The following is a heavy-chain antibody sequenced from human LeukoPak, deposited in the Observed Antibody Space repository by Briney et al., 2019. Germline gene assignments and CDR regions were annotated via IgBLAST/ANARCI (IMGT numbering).Heavy chain of an antibody. V-gene: IGHV3-11*01. CDR1: GFTFSDYY. Sequence: GGSLRLSCAASGFTFSDYYMSWLRQAPGKGLEWVSYISSSGSTIYYADSVKGRFTIFRDNAKNSLYLQMNSLRAEDTAVYYCASRALRGSVVVPAADYYYYMDVWGKGTTVTVSS. CDR3: ASRALRGSVVVPAADYYYYMDV. J-gene: IGHJ6*03. D-gene: IGHD2-2*01. CDR2: ISSSGSTI.